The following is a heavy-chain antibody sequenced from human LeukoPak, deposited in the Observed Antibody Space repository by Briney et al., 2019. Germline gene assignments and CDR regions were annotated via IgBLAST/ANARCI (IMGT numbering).Heavy chain of an antibody. CDR2: INPNSGGT. D-gene: IGHD2-15*01. V-gene: IGHV1-2*02. Sequence: GASVKVSCKASGYTFTGYYMHWVRQAPGQGLEWMGWINPNSGGTNYAQKFRGRVTMTRDTSISTAYMELSRLRSDDTAVYYCARDRRPGYCSGGSCYSRKNWFDPWGQGTLVTVSS. CDR3: ARDRRPGYCSGGSCYSRKNWFDP. J-gene: IGHJ5*02. CDR1: GYTFTGYY.